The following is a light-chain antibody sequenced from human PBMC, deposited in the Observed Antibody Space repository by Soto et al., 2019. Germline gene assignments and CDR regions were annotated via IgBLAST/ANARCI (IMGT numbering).Light chain of an antibody. CDR3: SSYAGSRNV. Sequence: QSALTQPPSASGSPGQSVAISCTGTSSDVGGYNYVSWYRQHPGKAPKLMIYEVNKRPSGVPDRFSGSKSGNTASLTVSGLQAEDEADYYCSSYAGSRNVFGTGTKVTV. V-gene: IGLV2-8*01. CDR2: EVN. CDR1: SSDVGGYNY. J-gene: IGLJ1*01.